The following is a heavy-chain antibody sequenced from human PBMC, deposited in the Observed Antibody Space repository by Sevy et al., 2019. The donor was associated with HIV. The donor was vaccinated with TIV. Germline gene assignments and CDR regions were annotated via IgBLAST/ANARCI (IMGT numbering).Heavy chain of an antibody. CDR2: IYRSGVT. J-gene: IGHJ5*02. CDR3: VQPTRAYTSGWSWFDP. Sequence: SETLSLTCAVSGYSISRGYYWGWIRQPPGKGLEWIGNIYRSGVTYYNPSLKSRFTISKDTSKNQFSLNLSSVTAADTAIYYWVQPTRAYTSGWSWFDPWGPGTLVTVSS. V-gene: IGHV4-38-2*01. D-gene: IGHD6-19*01. CDR1: GYSISRGYY.